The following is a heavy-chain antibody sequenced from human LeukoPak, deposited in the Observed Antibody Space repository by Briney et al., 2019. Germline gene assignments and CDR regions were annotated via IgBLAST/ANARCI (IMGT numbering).Heavy chain of an antibody. Sequence: ASVKVSCKASGYTFTNYFMHWVRQAPGQGLEWMGWINPNTGGTNYAQKFQGRVTMTRDTSISTVYMELSSLRSDDTAIYFCARVGGSWYLRLGSWGQGTLVTVSS. J-gene: IGHJ4*02. CDR2: INPNTGGT. CDR3: ARVGGSWYLRLGS. D-gene: IGHD6-13*01. CDR1: GYTFTNYF. V-gene: IGHV1-2*02.